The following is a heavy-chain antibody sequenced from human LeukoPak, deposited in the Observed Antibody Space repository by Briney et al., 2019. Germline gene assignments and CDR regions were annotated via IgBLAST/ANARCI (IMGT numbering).Heavy chain of an antibody. CDR3: AREGDSYGRWYFDY. CDR2: ISSSSSYI. J-gene: IGHJ4*02. D-gene: IGHD5-18*01. CDR1: GFTFSSYS. Sequence: GGSLRLSCAASGFTFSSYSMNWVRQAPGKGLEWVSSISSSSSYIYYADSVKGRFTISRDNAKNSLYLQMNSLRAEDTAVYYCAREGDSYGRWYFDYWGQGTLVTVSS. V-gene: IGHV3-21*01.